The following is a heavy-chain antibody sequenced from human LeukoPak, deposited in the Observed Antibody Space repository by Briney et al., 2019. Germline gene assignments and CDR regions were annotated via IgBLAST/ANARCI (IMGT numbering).Heavy chain of an antibody. V-gene: IGHV3-21*01. D-gene: IGHD6-6*01. J-gene: IGHJ4*02. Sequence: GGSLRLSCAASGFTFSSYSMNWVRQAPGKGLEWVSTISSGTGSYIYYADSVRGRFTISRDNAKNSLYLQMNSLRAEDTAVYYCARCSGVFGSSGYWGQGTLVTVSS. CDR1: GFTFSSYS. CDR2: ISSGTGSYI. CDR3: ARCSGVFGSSGY.